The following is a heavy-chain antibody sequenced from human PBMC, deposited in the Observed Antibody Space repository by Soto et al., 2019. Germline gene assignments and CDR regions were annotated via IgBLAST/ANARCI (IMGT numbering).Heavy chain of an antibody. D-gene: IGHD3-22*01. J-gene: IGHJ3*02. CDR2: IYYSGST. Sequence: QLQLQESGPGLVKPSETLSLTCTVSGGSISSSSYYWGWIRQPPGKGLEWIGSIYYSGSTYYNPSLKSRVTISVDTSKNQFSLKLSSVTAADTAVYYCAVNYYDSSGYYSAGAFAIWGQGTMVTVSS. V-gene: IGHV4-39*01. CDR1: GGSISSSSYY. CDR3: AVNYYDSSGYYSAGAFAI.